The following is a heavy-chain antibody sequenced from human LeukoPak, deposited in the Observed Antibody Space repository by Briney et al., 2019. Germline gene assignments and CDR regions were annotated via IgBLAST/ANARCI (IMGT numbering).Heavy chain of an antibody. CDR1: GYTFTGYY. Sequence: ASVKVSCKASGYTFTGYYMHWVRQAPGQGLEWMGWINPSSGGTNYAQKFQGRVTMTRDTSISTAYMELSRLRSDDTAVYYCAIYVDTAMVIDSWGQGTLVTVSS. V-gene: IGHV1-2*02. CDR3: AIYVDTAMVIDS. D-gene: IGHD5-18*01. J-gene: IGHJ5*01. CDR2: INPSSGGT.